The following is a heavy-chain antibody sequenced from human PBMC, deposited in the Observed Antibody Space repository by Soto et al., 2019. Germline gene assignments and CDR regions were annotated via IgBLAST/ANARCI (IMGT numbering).Heavy chain of an antibody. J-gene: IGHJ4*02. D-gene: IGHD5-18*01. CDR2: IYPGDSDT. CDR1: GYGFSNFW. Sequence: PGESLKISCKASGYGFSNFWIGWVRHMPGKGLEWLAMIYPGDSDTRYSPSFQGQVTISADTTTTTAYLQWSSPRASDTAIYYCARHPCPPFNFGYGDFWGQGTLVTVSS. CDR3: ARHPCPPFNFGYGDF. V-gene: IGHV5-51*01.